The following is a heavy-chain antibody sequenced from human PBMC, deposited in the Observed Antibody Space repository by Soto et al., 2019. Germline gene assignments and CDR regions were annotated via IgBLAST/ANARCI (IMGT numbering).Heavy chain of an antibody. V-gene: IGHV1-69*06. Sequence: VASVKVSCKASGGTFSSYAISWVRQAPGQGLEWMGGIIPIFGTANYAQKFQGRVTITADKSTSTAYMELSSLRSEDTAVYYCARGGEWPRFGYGMDVWGQGTTVTVSS. J-gene: IGHJ6*02. CDR3: ARGGEWPRFGYGMDV. D-gene: IGHD5-12*01. CDR2: IIPIFGTA. CDR1: GGTFSSYA.